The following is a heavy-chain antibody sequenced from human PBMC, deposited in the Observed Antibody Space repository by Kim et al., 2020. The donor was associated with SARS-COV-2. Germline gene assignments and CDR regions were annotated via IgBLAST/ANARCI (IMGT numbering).Heavy chain of an antibody. CDR1: GFTFSSYA. D-gene: IGHD3-3*01. CDR2: ISYDGSNK. J-gene: IGHJ6*03. Sequence: GGSLRLSCAASGFTFSSYAMHWVRQAPGKGLEWVAVISYDGSNKYYADSVKGRFTISRDNSKNTLYLQMNSLRAEDTAVYYRARPQGYYIDYMDVWGKGT. CDR3: ARPQGYYIDYMDV. V-gene: IGHV3-30-3*01.